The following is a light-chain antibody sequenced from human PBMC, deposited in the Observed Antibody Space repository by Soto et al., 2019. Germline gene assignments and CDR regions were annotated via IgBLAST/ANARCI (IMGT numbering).Light chain of an antibody. Sequence: SVLTQSSSASASLGSSVKLTCTLSSGHSSYIIAWHQQQPGKAPRYLMKLEGSGNYNKGSGVPDRFSGSSSGADRYLTISNLQFEDEADYYCETWDSNNWVFGGGTKLTVL. CDR3: ETWDSNNWV. CDR2: LEGSGNY. J-gene: IGLJ3*02. CDR1: SGHSSYI. V-gene: IGLV4-60*02.